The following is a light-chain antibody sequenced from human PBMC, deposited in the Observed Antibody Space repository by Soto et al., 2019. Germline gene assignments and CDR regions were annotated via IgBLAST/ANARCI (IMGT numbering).Light chain of an antibody. Sequence: DIQMTQSPSSLSASVGDRVTITCQASQDISNYLNWYQQNPGKAPKLLIYDASNLETGVPSRFSGSGSGTDFTFTISSLQPEDIATYYCQQYDNLLVTFGPGTKVDIK. CDR3: QQYDNLLVT. CDR1: QDISNY. J-gene: IGKJ3*01. CDR2: DAS. V-gene: IGKV1-33*01.